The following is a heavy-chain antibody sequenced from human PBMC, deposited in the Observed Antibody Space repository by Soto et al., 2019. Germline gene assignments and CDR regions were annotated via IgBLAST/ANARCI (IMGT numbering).Heavy chain of an antibody. CDR2: ISHSCGT. J-gene: IGHJ3*02. D-gene: IGHD1-1*01. V-gene: IGHV4-34*01. CDR3: ARVERGTATTVVDAFDI. Sequence: QVQLQQWGAGLLKPSETLSLTCAVYGGFVTSGSYYWSWILQPPGKGLEWIGEISHSCGTHFNPSLKSRVTISVDTSKNQFTLKMSSVTAADPALYYCARVERGTATTVVDAFDIWGPGTMVTVSS. CDR1: GGFVTSGSYY.